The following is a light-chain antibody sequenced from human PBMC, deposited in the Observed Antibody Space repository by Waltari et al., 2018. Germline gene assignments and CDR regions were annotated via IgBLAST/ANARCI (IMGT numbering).Light chain of an antibody. CDR1: SIDVGGYTY. J-gene: IGLJ1*01. CDR3: CSYAGSLYV. V-gene: IGLV2-11*01. Sequence: QSALTQPRSVSGSPGQSVTISCTGPSIDVGGYTYVSWYQQHPGKAPKLMIYDVSKRPSGVPDRFSGSKSGNTASLTISGLQAEDEADYYCCSYAGSLYVFGTGTKVTVL. CDR2: DVS.